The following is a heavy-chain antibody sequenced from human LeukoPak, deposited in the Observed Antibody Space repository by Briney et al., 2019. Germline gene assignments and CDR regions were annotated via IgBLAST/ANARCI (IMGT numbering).Heavy chain of an antibody. J-gene: IGHJ3*01. V-gene: IGHV4-4*07. CDR2: MYASGST. CDR3: ARDQSGHGGHNIDAFDV. CDR1: GGSISNYY. D-gene: IGHD3-16*01. Sequence: PSETLSLTCNVSGGSISNYYWNWLRQPAGKGLEWIGRMYASGSTRYNPSFEGRVTMSADTSKNQVSLKLISVIAADTAVYFCARDQSGHGGHNIDAFDVWGQGTMVTVSS.